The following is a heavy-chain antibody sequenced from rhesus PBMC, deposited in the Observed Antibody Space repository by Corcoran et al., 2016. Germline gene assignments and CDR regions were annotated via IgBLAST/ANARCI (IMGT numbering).Heavy chain of an antibody. CDR1: GFTFSSYG. Sequence: EVQLVESGGGLVQPGGSLRLFCAASGFTFSSYGMSWVRQAPGKGLEWVSYISNGGGSTYYADSVKGRFTISRDNSKNTLSLQMNSLRAEDTAVYYCAKRGATEGGIDYWGQGVLVTVSS. CDR3: AKRGATEGGIDY. J-gene: IGHJ4*01. CDR2: ISNGGGST. V-gene: IGHV3S5*01. D-gene: IGHD1-26*01.